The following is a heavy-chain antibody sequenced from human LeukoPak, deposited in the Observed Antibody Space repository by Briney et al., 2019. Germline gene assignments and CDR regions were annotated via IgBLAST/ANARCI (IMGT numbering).Heavy chain of an antibody. Sequence: ASVKVSCKASGYTFTGYYMHWVRQAPGQGLEWMGWINPNSGGTNYAQKFQGRVTMTRDTSISTAYMELSRLRSDDTAVYYCARVRSIFGVVNDAFDIWGQGTMVTVSS. J-gene: IGHJ3*02. CDR2: INPNSGGT. V-gene: IGHV1-2*02. CDR3: ARVRSIFGVVNDAFDI. D-gene: IGHD3-3*01. CDR1: GYTFTGYY.